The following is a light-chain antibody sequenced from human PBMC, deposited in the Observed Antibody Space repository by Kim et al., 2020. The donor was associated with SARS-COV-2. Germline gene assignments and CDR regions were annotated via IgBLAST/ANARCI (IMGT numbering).Light chain of an antibody. J-gene: IGKJ5*01. CDR1: QSVSSY. CDR2: DAS. CDR3: QQRSRWPP. V-gene: IGKV3-11*01. Sequence: EIVLTQSPAILSLSPGERATLSCRASQSVSSYLAWYQQKPGQAPRLLIYDASNRATGIPARFSGRGSGTDFTLTISSLEPEDSAVYYCQQRSRWPPFGQGTRLEIK.